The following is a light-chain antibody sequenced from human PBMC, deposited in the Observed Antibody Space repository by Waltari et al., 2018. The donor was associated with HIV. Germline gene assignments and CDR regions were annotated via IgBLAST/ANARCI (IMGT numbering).Light chain of an antibody. V-gene: IGKV3-15*01. Sequence: VMTQSPATLSVSPGERATLSCRASQSVSTNLAWYQQKPGQAPRLLIYGASTRATGLPARFSGSESGTEFILTISSLQSEDFAVYYCQQYNNWPPNTFGQGTKLEIK. CDR1: QSVSTN. CDR2: GAS. CDR3: QQYNNWPPNT. J-gene: IGKJ2*01.